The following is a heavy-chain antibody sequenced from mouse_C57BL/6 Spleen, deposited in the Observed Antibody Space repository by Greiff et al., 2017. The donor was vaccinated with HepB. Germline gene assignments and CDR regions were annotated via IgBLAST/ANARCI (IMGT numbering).Heavy chain of an antibody. Sequence: DVMLVESGGGLVKPGGSLKLSCAASGFTFSSYAMSWVRQTPEKRLEWVATISDGGSYTYYPDNVKGRFTISRDNAKNNLYLQMSHLKSEDTAMYYCAREGGSNYSWFAYWGQGTLVTVSA. J-gene: IGHJ3*01. V-gene: IGHV5-4*01. CDR3: AREGGSNYSWFAY. D-gene: IGHD2-5*01. CDR2: ISDGGSYT. CDR1: GFTFSSYA.